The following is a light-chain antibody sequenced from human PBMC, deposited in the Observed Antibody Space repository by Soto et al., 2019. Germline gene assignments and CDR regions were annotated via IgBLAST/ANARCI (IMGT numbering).Light chain of an antibody. CDR1: SSNIGAGYD. CDR3: QSYDSSLSGSYV. CDR2: GNS. J-gene: IGLJ1*01. V-gene: IGLV1-40*01. Sequence: QSVLTQPPSVSGAPGQRVTISCTGSSSNIGAGYDVHWYQQLPGTAPKLLIYGNSHRPSGVPDRFSGKSGTSASLAITGLQAEDESDYYCQSYDSSLSGSYVFGTGTKLTVL.